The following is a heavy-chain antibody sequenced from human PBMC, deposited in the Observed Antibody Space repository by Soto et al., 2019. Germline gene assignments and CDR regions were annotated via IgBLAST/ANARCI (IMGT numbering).Heavy chain of an antibody. CDR2: ISGSGGST. V-gene: IGHV3-23*01. D-gene: IGHD6-6*01. CDR3: ASPGARPPTYYYYYYMDV. Sequence: GGSLRLSCAASGFTFSSYAMSWVRQAPGKGLEWVSAISGSGGSTYYADSVKGRFTISRDNSKNTLYLQMNSLRAEDTAVYYCASPGARPPTYYYYYYMDVWGKGTTVTVSS. CDR1: GFTFSSYA. J-gene: IGHJ6*03.